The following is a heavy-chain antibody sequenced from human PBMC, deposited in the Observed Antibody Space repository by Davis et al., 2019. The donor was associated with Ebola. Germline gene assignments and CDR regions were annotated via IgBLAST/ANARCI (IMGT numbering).Heavy chain of an antibody. J-gene: IGHJ4*02. V-gene: IGHV3-11*01. CDR2: ISHRGHSI. CDR3: ARDRDMYYDILIGYSPIDY. CDR1: GFSFSDHY. D-gene: IGHD3-9*01. Sequence: GGSLRLSCAVSGFSFSDHYLSWIRQAPGKGLETISYISHRGHSIYYADSVRGRFTISRDNAKNSLYLQMNSLRAEETAVYYCARDRDMYYDILIGYSPIDYWGQGTLVTVSS.